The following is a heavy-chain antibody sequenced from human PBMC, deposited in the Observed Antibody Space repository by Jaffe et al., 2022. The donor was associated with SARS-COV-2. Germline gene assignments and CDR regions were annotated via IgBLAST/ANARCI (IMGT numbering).Heavy chain of an antibody. CDR3: ARGEMATIFYFDL. CDR1: GFAFSNYV. Sequence: QVQLVESGGGVVQPGKSLRLSCSASGFAFSNYVIHWVRQAPGKGLEWVSVMWYDGTNEYYADSVKGRFTISRDNSKNTVYLQMDSLRAEDTAVYYCARGEMATIFYFDLWGQGALVTVSS. CDR2: MWYDGTNE. V-gene: IGHV3-33*01. D-gene: IGHD3-3*01. J-gene: IGHJ4*02.